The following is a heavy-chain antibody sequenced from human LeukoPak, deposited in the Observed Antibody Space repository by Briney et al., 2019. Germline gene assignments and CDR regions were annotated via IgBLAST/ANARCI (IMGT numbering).Heavy chain of an antibody. D-gene: IGHD4-23*01. CDR1: GGSISSSSYY. V-gene: IGHV4-39*07. CDR3: ARGIRDDYGGKSVWFDP. CDR2: IYYSGST. J-gene: IGHJ5*02. Sequence: SETLSLTCTVSGGSISSSSYYWGWLRQPPGKGREWIGSIYYSGSTYYNPSRKSRVTISVDTSKNQFSLKLSSVTAADTAVYYCARGIRDDYGGKSVWFDPWGQGTLVTVSS.